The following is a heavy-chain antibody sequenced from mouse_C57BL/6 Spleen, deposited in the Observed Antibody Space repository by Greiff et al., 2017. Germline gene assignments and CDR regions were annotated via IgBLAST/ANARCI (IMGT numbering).Heavy chain of an antibody. CDR3: ARPDGSSYQNYAMDY. CDR1: GYAFSSYW. V-gene: IGHV1-80*01. CDR2: IYPGDGDT. J-gene: IGHJ4*01. Sequence: LVESGAELVKPGASVKLSCKASGYAFSSYWMNWVKQRPGKGLEWIGQIYPGDGDTNYNGKFKGKATLTADKSSSTAYMQLSRLTSEDSAVYVCARPDGSSYQNYAMDYWGQGTTVTVSS. D-gene: IGHD1-1*01.